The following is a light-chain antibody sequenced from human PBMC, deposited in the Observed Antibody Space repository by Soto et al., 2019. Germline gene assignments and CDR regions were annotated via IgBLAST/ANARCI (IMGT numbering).Light chain of an antibody. CDR2: EVS. CDR1: SSDVGGYNY. CDR3: SSYTTIKTVV. J-gene: IGLJ2*01. Sequence: QSALTQPPSASGSPGQSVAISCTGTSSDVGGYNYVSWYQQHPGKAPKLMIYEVSNRPSGISDRFSGFKSSNTAYLTISGVQPEDAGDYQCSSYTTIKTVVFGGGTKVTVL. V-gene: IGLV2-14*01.